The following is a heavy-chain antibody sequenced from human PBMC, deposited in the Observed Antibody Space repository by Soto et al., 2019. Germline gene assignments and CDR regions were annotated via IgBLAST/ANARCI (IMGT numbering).Heavy chain of an antibody. CDR3: ARDLAARDP. D-gene: IGHD6-6*01. V-gene: IGHV1-46*01. CDR2: INPMGGST. Sequence: ASVKVSCKASGYTFINYYIHWVRQAPGQGLEWMAIINPMGGSTNYAQEFQGRVTLTSDTSTSTVYMELSSLRFEDTALFYCARDLAARDPWGQGTLVTVSS. CDR1: GYTFINYY. J-gene: IGHJ5*02.